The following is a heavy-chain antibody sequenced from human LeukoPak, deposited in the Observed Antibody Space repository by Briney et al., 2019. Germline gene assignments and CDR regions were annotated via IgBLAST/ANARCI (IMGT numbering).Heavy chain of an antibody. J-gene: IGHJ5*02. CDR3: ARNSGSS. V-gene: IGHV4-59*01. CDR1: GGSISSYY. Sequence: SETLSLTCTVSGGSISSYYWSWIRKPPGNGLEWIGYIYYSGSTNYNPSLNSRVTISVVTSKNQFSLKLGSVTAADTAVYYCARNSGSSWGQGTLVTVSS. D-gene: IGHD3-10*01. CDR2: IYYSGST.